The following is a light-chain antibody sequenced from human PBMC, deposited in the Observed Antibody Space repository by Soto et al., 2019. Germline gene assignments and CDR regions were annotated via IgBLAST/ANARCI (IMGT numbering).Light chain of an antibody. CDR1: QSFRGL. J-gene: IGKJ5*01. V-gene: IGKV3-11*01. CDR3: QQRHMWPIT. Sequence: EVVLTQSPVTLSLSPGERATLSCRASQSFRGLLAWYQQKPGQAPRLLIYDAYNRATGIPPRFSGSGSGTDFTVTISRLGPEDAAVYYCQQRHMWPITFGQGTRLEIK. CDR2: DAY.